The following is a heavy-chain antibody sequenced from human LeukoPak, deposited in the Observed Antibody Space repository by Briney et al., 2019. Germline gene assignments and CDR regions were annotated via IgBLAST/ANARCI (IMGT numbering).Heavy chain of an antibody. CDR2: IHPYGDL. D-gene: IGHD2-21*01. CDR3: ARGRDRSKAGEH. V-gene: IGHV4-34*01. J-gene: IGHJ4*02. Sequence: PSETLSLTCAVYGGSCSDYYCSWIRQPPGKGLEWIGEIHPYGDLCYNSSLRSRLTISIDTSKTQFSLRLTSLTAADTAFYYFARGRDRSKAGEHWGQGTLVTVSS. CDR1: GGSCSDYY.